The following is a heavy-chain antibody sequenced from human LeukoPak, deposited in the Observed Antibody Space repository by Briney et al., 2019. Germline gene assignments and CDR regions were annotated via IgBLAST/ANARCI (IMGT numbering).Heavy chain of an antibody. CDR1: VGTFSSYA. D-gene: IGHD2-2*01. CDR2: IIPIFGTA. Sequence: SVKVSCKASVGTFSSYAISWVRQAPGQGLEWMGGIIPIFGTANYAQKFQGRVTITADKSTSTAYMELSSLRSEDTAVYYCTRSSPGPANDAFDIWGQGTMVTVSS. V-gene: IGHV1-69*06. J-gene: IGHJ3*02. CDR3: TRSSPGPANDAFDI.